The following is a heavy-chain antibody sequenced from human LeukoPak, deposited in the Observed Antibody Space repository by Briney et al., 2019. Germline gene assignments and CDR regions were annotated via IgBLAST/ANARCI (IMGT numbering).Heavy chain of an antibody. D-gene: IGHD2-2*01. CDR3: ARGDGSCPEYFQH. J-gene: IGHJ1*01. V-gene: IGHV4-59*08. Sequence: TPSETLSLTCTVSGGSISSYYWSWIRQLPGKGLEWIGYIYYSGSTNYHPSLESRVTISVDTSKNQFSLKLSSVTAADTAVYYCARGDGSCPEYFQHWGQGTLVTVSS. CDR2: IYYSGST. CDR1: GGSISSYY.